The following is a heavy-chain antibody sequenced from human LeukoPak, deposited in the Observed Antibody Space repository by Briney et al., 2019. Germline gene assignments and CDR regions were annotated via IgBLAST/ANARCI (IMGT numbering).Heavy chain of an antibody. CDR2: IYYSGST. CDR1: GGSISSYY. V-gene: IGHV4-59*01. Sequence: SETLSLTCTVSGGSISSYYWSWIRQPPGKGLEWIGYIYYSGSTNHNPSLKSRVTISVDTSKNQFSLKLSSVTAADTAVYYCARSLAVVVPAARYYYYGMDVWGQGTTVTVSS. J-gene: IGHJ6*02. CDR3: ARSLAVVVPAARYYYYGMDV. D-gene: IGHD2-2*01.